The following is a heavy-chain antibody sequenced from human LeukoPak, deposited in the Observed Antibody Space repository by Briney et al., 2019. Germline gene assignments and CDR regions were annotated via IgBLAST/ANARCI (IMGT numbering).Heavy chain of an antibody. Sequence: GRSLRLSCAASGFTSSSYAMPWVRQAPGKGLEWVAVISYDGSNKYYADSVKGRFTISRDKSKNTQYLQMNSLRAEDMAVYYCARDIVVVPAAIGGDDWFDPWGQGGLVTVSS. CDR2: ISYDGSNK. CDR1: GFTSSSYA. D-gene: IGHD2-2*02. J-gene: IGHJ5*02. CDR3: ARDIVVVPAAIGGDDWFDP. V-gene: IGHV3-30*01.